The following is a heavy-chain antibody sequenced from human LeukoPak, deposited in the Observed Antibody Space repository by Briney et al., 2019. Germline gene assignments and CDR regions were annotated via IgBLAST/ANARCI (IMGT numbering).Heavy chain of an antibody. V-gene: IGHV7-4-1*02. D-gene: IGHD3-3*01. CDR3: ARVLLRFLEGTIDY. CDR2: INTNTGNP. J-gene: IGHJ4*02. Sequence: ASVKVSCKASGYTFTNYGMTWVRQAPGQGLGWMGWINTNTGNPTYAQGFTGRFVFSLDTSVSTTYLQISSLKAEDTAVYYCARVLLRFLEGTIDYWGQGALVTVSS. CDR1: GYTFTNYG.